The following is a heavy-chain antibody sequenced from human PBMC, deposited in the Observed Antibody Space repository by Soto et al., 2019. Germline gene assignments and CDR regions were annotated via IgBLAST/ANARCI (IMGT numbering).Heavy chain of an antibody. CDR1: GGTFSNYG. V-gene: IGHV1-69*01. J-gene: IGHJ4*02. CDR3: ARNDRFRTAMDLSYVGS. CDR2: ILPIFGTT. D-gene: IGHD5-18*01. Sequence: QVQLVQSGAEVKKPGSSVKVSCKAPGGTFSNYGITWVRQAPGQGLEWMGGILPIFGTTSVAQKFRCRVTITADEATSTAYMELSSLRSEDTALYYCARNDRFRTAMDLSYVGSWGAGTLVSVSS.